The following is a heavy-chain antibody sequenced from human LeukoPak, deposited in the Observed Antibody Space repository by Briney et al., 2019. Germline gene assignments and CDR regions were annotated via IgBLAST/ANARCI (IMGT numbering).Heavy chain of an antibody. CDR3: ARHCGSGCVSGMDV. J-gene: IGHJ6*02. CDR1: GGSISSYY. Sequence: PSETLSLTCTVSGGSISSYYWSWIRQPPGKGLEWIGYIYYSGSTNYNPSLKSRVTISVDTSKNQFSLKLSSVTAADTAVYYCARHCGSGCVSGMDVWGQGTTVTVSS. V-gene: IGHV4-59*08. CDR2: IYYSGST. D-gene: IGHD6-19*01.